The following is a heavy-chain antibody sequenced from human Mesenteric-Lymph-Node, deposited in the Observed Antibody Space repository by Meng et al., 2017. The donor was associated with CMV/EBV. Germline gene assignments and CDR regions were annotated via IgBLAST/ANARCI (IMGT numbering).Heavy chain of an antibody. J-gene: IGHJ4*02. CDR1: GYTFTDYA. V-gene: IGHV1-3*01. D-gene: IGHD6-13*01. CDR3: ASNLQLGYSSYYFDY. Sequence: SGYTFTDYALHWVRQAPGQGLEWMGWINADNPDTKYSQKFQGRVAITRDTSASTTYMELSSLRSEDTAVYYCASNLQLGYSSYYFDYWGQGALVTVSS. CDR2: INADNPDT.